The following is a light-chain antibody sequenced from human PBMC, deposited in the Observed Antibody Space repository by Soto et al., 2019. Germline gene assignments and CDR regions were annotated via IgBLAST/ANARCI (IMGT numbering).Light chain of an antibody. CDR2: AAS. V-gene: IGKV3-15*01. J-gene: IGKJ4*01. CDR1: QRLGSN. CDR3: QQYNNWPLT. Sequence: VLTQSPATLSASPGEWATLSCRASQRLGSNLAWYQQKPGQPPRLLIYAASTRATGIPARFSGSRSGTDFTLTISSLQSEDFAVYYCQQYNNWPLTFGGGAKVEI.